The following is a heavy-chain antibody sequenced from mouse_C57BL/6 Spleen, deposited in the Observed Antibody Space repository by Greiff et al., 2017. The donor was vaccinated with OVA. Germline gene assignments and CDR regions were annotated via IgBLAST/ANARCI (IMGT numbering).Heavy chain of an antibody. V-gene: IGHV1-42*01. CDR2: INPSTGGT. CDR3: ARSPYYFDY. CDR1: GYSFTGYY. Sequence: EVQLQQSGPELVKPGASVKISCKASGYSFTGYYMNWVKQSPEKSLEWIGEINPSTGGTTYNQKFKAKATLTVDKSSSTAYMQLKSLTSEDSAVYYCARSPYYFDYWGQGTTLTVSS. J-gene: IGHJ2*01.